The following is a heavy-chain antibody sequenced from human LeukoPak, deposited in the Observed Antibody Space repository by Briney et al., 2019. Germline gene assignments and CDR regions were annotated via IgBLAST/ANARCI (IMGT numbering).Heavy chain of an antibody. CDR1: GLTLSTAG. J-gene: IGHJ4*02. D-gene: IGHD3-10*01. V-gene: IGHV3-23*01. CDR2: ISGFGGST. Sequence: GGSLRLSWTASGLTLSTAGMAWACQAPGKGLEWVSTISGFGGSTYYADSVKGRFTISRDNAKNTLYLQMNSLRAEDTAVYYCPKRGHKSHVDYWGQGTLVTVSS. CDR3: PKRGHKSHVDY.